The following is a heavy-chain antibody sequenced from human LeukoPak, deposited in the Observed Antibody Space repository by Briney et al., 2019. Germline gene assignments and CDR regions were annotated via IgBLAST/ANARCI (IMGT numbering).Heavy chain of an antibody. CDR2: INHSGST. CDR1: GGSFSGYY. Sequence: SETLSLTCTVYGGSFSGYYWSWIRQPPGKGLEWIGEINHSGSTNYNPSLKSRVTISADTSKNQFSLKLSSVTAADTAVYYCARARDYARWYFDYWGQGTLVTVSS. V-gene: IGHV4-34*01. CDR3: ARARDYARWYFDY. D-gene: IGHD4-17*01. J-gene: IGHJ4*02.